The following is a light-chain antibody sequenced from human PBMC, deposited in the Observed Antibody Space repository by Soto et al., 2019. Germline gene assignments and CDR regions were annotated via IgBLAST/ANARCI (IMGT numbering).Light chain of an antibody. CDR3: AKWDDSLRVYV. CDR1: NSRSGSNY. J-gene: IGLJ1*01. CDR2: RND. V-gene: IGLV1-47*01. Sequence: QSVLPQPPSASGTPGQRVTITCSTTNSRSGSNYVYWYQQLPGVAPKLLIYRNDQRPSGVPDRFSASKSGTSASLAISGHRSEDEADYFCAKWDDSLRVYVFGSGTKVTVL.